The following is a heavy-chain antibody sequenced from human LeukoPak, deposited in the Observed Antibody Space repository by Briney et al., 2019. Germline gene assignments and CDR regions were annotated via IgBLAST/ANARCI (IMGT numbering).Heavy chain of an antibody. Sequence: GRSLRLSCAASGFTFSSYGMHWVRQAPGKGLEWVAVIWYDGSNKYYADSVKGRFTISRDNSKNTLYLQMNSLRAEDTAVYYCARDPSPGIVGVTMEYWGQGTLVTVSS. J-gene: IGHJ4*02. CDR2: IWYDGSNK. CDR1: GFTFSSYG. V-gene: IGHV3-33*01. CDR3: ARDPSPGIVGVTMEY. D-gene: IGHD1-26*01.